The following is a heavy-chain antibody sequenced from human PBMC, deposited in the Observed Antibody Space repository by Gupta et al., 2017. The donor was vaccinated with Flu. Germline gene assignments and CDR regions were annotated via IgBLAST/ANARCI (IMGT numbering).Heavy chain of an antibody. CDR2: IVVGSGNT. V-gene: IGHV1-58*02. J-gene: IGHJ6*02. D-gene: IGHD2-15*01. Sequence: QLQLVQSGPAVKQPGTSVKVSCKASGFPFTSSAMQWVRQSRGQRLEWIGWIVVGSGNTNDAQKCQERVTSTRDMSTSTAYMGLSSLRAEDTAVYYCAADVSELLYYYYGMDVWGQGTTVTGAS. CDR1: GFPFTSSA. CDR3: AADVSELLYYYYGMDV.